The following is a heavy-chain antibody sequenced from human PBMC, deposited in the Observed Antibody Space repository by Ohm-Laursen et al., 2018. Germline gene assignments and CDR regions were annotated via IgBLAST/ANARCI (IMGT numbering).Heavy chain of an antibody. Sequence: QTLSLTCAISGDSVSTNSAAWNWIRQSPSRGLEWLGRTYYRSKWYNDYAVSVKSRIIINPDTSKNQFSLKLSSVTAADTAVYYCARRRLVLRYFDWFNDYWGQGTLVTVSS. CDR3: ARRRLVLRYFDWFNDY. CDR2: TYYRSKWYN. V-gene: IGHV6-1*01. D-gene: IGHD3-9*01. J-gene: IGHJ4*02. CDR1: GDSVSTNSAA.